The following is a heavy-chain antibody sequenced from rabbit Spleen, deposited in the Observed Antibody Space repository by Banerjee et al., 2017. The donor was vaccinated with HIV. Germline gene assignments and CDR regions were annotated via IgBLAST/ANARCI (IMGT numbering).Heavy chain of an antibody. D-gene: IGHD1-1*01. CDR3: AKDLVAVIGWNFSL. CDR1: GFSFSSSYD. Sequence: QSLEESGGDLVKPGASLTLTCIASGFSFSSSYDICWVRQAPGKGLEWIACINTATGKAVYASWAKGRFIMSRTSSTKVTLQMTSLTAADTATYFCAKDLVAVIGWNFSLWGPGTLVTVS. V-gene: IGHV1S40*01. CDR2: INTATGKA. J-gene: IGHJ6*01.